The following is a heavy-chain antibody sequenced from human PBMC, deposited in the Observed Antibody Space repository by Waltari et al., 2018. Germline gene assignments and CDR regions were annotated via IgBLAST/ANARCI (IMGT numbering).Heavy chain of an antibody. J-gene: IGHJ4*02. CDR1: GFTFSSYW. CDR2: VKKGGSEK. V-gene: IGHV3-7*01. CDR3: ARGQWENSYYFDY. D-gene: IGHD1-26*01. Sequence: EVHLVESGGGLVQPGGSLSLACAASGFTFSSYWMSWVRPTPGKGLEWVANVKKGGSEKYYVDSVKGRFTISRDNAKNSLYLQMNSLRAEDTAVYYCARGQWENSYYFDYWGQGTLVSVSS.